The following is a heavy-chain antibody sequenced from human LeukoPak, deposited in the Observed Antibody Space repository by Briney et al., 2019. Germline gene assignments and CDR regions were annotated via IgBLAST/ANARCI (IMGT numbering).Heavy chain of an antibody. CDR3: ARDGVSSGVAEYYFDY. D-gene: IGHD3-10*01. V-gene: IGHV1-46*01. J-gene: IGHJ4*02. Sequence: GASVKVSCKASGYTFTSYYMHWVRQAPGQGLEWMGITNPSGGSTSYAQKFQGRVTMTRDTSTSTVYMELSSLRSEDTAVYYCARDGVSSGVAEYYFDYWGQGTLVTVSS. CDR2: TNPSGGST. CDR1: GYTFTSYY.